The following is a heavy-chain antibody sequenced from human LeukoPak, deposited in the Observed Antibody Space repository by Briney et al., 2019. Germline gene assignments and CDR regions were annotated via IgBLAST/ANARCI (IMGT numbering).Heavy chain of an antibody. CDR1: GGSISSGAYY. V-gene: IGHV4-31*03. Sequence: TSETLSLTCTVSGGSISSGAYYWSWVRQHPGKGLEWIGYIHYSGSTYYNPSLKSRTFISIDSSKNQFSLNLSSVTAADTAVYYCARRGGYDFWNYWGQGTLVTVCS. CDR2: IHYSGST. D-gene: IGHD3-3*01. J-gene: IGHJ4*02. CDR3: ARRGGYDFWNY.